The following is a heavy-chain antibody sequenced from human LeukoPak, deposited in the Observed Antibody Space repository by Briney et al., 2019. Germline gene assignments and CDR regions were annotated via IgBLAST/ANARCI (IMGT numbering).Heavy chain of an antibody. J-gene: IGHJ3*01. D-gene: IGHD3-22*01. V-gene: IGHV3-15*01. Sequence: GSLRLSCAASGFSISIAWMSWVRRAPGKGLEWVGRIKSKGDGETRDYAAPVKDRFIISRDDSKNMLYLQMNSLKTEDTAIYYCAAVGEWLSNAFNLWGQGTMVTVSA. CDR2: IKSKGDGETR. CDR3: AAVGEWLSNAFNL. CDR1: GFSISIAW.